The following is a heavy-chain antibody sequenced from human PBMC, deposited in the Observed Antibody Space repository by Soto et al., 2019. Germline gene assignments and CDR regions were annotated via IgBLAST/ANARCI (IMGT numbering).Heavy chain of an antibody. CDR1: GYSISSGYY. J-gene: IGHJ5*02. CDR2: IYHSGST. D-gene: IGHD4-17*01. CDR3: ARGAATVTPGWFDP. V-gene: IGHV4-38-2*01. Sequence: SETLSLTCGVSGYSISSGYYWGWIRQPPGKGLEWIASIYHSGSTYYNPSLKSRVTISVDTSKNQFSLKVTSVTAADTAVYYCARGAATVTPGWFDPWGQGTLVTVSS.